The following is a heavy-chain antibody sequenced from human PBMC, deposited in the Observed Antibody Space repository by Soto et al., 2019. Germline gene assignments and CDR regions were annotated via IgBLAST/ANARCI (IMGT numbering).Heavy chain of an antibody. V-gene: IGHV1-8*01. CDR1: VCTVTRED. D-gene: IGHD6-6*01. CDR3: ARNSEYSRAPGFGY. CDR2: MNPNSGNT. Sequence: ASVKGSCESSVCTVTREDINWVRQAPGQGLEWMGWMNPNSGNTGYAQKFQGRVTMTRNTTQSTAYMELSSLRSEDTAVYYCARNSEYSRAPGFGYWGQGTLVTVSS. J-gene: IGHJ4*02.